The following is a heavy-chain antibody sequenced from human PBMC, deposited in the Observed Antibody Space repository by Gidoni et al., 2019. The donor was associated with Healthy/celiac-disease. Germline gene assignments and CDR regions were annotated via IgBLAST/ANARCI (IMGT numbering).Heavy chain of an antibody. Sequence: QVQLVESGGGVVQPGRSLRLSCAASGFPFSSYGMHWVRQAPGKGLEWVAVISYDGSNKYYADSVKGRFTISRDNSKNTLYLQMNSLRAEDTAVYYCAKHYSYGFSHYYYGMDVWGQGTTVTVSS. D-gene: IGHD5-18*01. CDR2: ISYDGSNK. V-gene: IGHV3-30*18. J-gene: IGHJ6*02. CDR1: GFPFSSYG. CDR3: AKHYSYGFSHYYYGMDV.